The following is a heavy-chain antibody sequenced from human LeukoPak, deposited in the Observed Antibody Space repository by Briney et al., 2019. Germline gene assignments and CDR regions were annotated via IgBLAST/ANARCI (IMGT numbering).Heavy chain of an antibody. D-gene: IGHD6-13*01. CDR2: INPNSGVM. CDR1: GYTFTAYP. CDR3: ARDSSNWSSFGS. J-gene: IGHJ4*02. V-gene: IGHV1-2*06. Sequence: ASVKVSCKASGYTFTAYPIHWVRQAPGQGLEWMGRINPNSGVMHYAQKFHGRVTMTKDTSTDTAHMELSSLRSDDTAIYWCARDSSNWSSFGSWGQGTPVTVSS.